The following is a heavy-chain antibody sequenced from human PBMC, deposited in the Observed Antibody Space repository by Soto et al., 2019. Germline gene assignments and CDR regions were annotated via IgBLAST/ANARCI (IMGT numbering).Heavy chain of an antibody. Sequence: HPGGSLRLSCAASGFTFDDYAMHWVRQAPGKGLEWVSGISWNSGSIGYADSVKGRFTISRDNAKNSLYLQMNSLRAEDTALYYCAKGAIAVVLYYFDYWGQGTLVTVSS. V-gene: IGHV3-9*01. CDR1: GFTFDDYA. CDR3: AKGAIAVVLYYFDY. J-gene: IGHJ4*02. CDR2: ISWNSGSI. D-gene: IGHD6-19*01.